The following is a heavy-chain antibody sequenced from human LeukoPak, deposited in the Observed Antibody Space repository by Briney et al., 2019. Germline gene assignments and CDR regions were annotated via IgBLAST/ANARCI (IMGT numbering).Heavy chain of an antibody. Sequence: SETLSLTCTVSGGSISSYYWSWIRQPPGKGLEWIGYIYYSGSTNYNPSLKSRVTISVDTSKNQFSLKLSSVTAADTAVYYCATYGSGSYRFDYWGQGTLVTISS. J-gene: IGHJ4*02. CDR3: ATYGSGSYRFDY. D-gene: IGHD3-10*01. CDR1: GGSISSYY. CDR2: IYYSGST. V-gene: IGHV4-59*01.